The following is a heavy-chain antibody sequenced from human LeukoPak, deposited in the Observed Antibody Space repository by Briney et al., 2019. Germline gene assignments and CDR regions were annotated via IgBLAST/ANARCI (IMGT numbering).Heavy chain of an antibody. CDR2: IYPGDSHT. CDR3: ARQGSSWYTVGIIDY. D-gene: IGHD6-13*01. Sequence: RGESLKISCKGSGYSFTNYWIGWVRQMPGKGLEWMGIIYPGDSHTRYNPSFQGQVTISADKSISTAYLQWSSLKASDTAMYYCARQGSSWYTVGIIDYWGQGTLVTVSS. V-gene: IGHV5-51*01. J-gene: IGHJ4*02. CDR1: GYSFTNYW.